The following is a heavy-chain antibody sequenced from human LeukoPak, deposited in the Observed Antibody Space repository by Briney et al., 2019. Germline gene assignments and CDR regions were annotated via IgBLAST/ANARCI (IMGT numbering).Heavy chain of an antibody. D-gene: IGHD5-18*01. CDR2: IYSSGST. J-gene: IGHJ6*03. Sequence: SETLSLTCTVSGGSISSYCWSWIRQPAGKGLEWIGRIYSSGSTNYNPSLKSRVIMSVDTSKNQFSLKLSSVTAADTAVYYCARVVTAISGSREYYMDVWGKGTTVTVSS. V-gene: IGHV4-4*07. CDR1: GGSISSYC. CDR3: ARVVTAISGSREYYMDV.